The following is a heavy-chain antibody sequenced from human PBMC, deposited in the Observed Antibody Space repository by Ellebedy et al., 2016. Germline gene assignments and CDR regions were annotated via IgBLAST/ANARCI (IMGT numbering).Heavy chain of an antibody. CDR3: AKDGALAIVGVVSYYSMNA. CDR1: GFTFSSYG. CDR2: ISYDGSDK. D-gene: IGHD3-3*01. V-gene: IGHV3-30*18. Sequence: GGSLRLXXAASGFTFSSYGMYWVRQVPGKGLEWVAVISYDGSDKYYADSVKGRFTISRDNSKNTLYLQMNTLRAEDTAAYYCAKDGALAIVGVVSYYSMNAWGKGTTVTVSS. J-gene: IGHJ6*03.